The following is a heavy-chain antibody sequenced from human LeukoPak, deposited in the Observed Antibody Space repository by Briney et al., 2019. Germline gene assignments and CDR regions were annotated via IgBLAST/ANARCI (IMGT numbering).Heavy chain of an antibody. D-gene: IGHD1-26*01. V-gene: IGHV3-30*18. CDR2: ISYDGSNK. J-gene: IGHJ4*02. Sequence: PGRSLRLSCAASGFTFSSYGMHWVRQAPGKGLEWVAVISYDGSNKYYADSVKGRFTISRDNSKNTLYLQMNSLRAEDTAVYYCAKDRSRSYLINEFDYWGQGTLVTVSS. CDR1: GFTFSSYG. CDR3: AKDRSRSYLINEFDY.